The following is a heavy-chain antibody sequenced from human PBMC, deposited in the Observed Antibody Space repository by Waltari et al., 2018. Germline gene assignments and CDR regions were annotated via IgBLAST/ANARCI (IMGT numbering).Heavy chain of an antibody. CDR2: ISGTSHYI. CDR3: ARGSATTVTTRGPTDY. Sequence: EVQVVESGGGLVKPGGSLRLSCTASGFTFSSYSMYWVRQAPGKGLAWVSSISGTSHYIYYSDSVRGRFTISRDNPKNSLYLQMNSLRAEDTAVYYCARGSATTVTTRGPTDYWGQGTLVTVSS. CDR1: GFTFSSYS. D-gene: IGHD4-17*01. J-gene: IGHJ4*02. V-gene: IGHV3-21*01.